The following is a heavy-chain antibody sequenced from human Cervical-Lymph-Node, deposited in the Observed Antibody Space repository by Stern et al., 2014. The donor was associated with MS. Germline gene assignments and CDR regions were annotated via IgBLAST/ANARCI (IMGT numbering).Heavy chain of an antibody. CDR2: INSDGNIT. V-gene: IGHV3-74*01. Sequence: EVQLVESGGGLVQPGGSLRLSCVASGFTLRRFRMHWVRQAPGKGLVWVSRINSDGNITNYADSVKGRFTISRDNAKNTLYLQMNSLRADDTAVYYCTALPFTVTTASYTYGMDVWGQGTTVTVSS. CDR3: TALPFTVTTASYTYGMDV. J-gene: IGHJ6*02. CDR1: GFTLRRFR. D-gene: IGHD4-17*01.